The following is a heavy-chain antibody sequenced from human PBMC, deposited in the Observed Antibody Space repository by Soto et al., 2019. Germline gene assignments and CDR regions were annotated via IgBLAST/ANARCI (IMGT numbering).Heavy chain of an antibody. Sequence: GASVKVSCKASGYTFTSYGISWVRQAPGQRLEWMGWISAYNGNTNYAQKLQGRVTMTTDTSTSTAYMELRILRSDDTAVYYCATVTPSGWYGVFVYYYGMDVWGQGTTVTVSS. J-gene: IGHJ6*02. CDR2: ISAYNGNT. CDR3: ATVTPSGWYGVFVYYYGMDV. D-gene: IGHD6-19*01. CDR1: GYTFTSYG. V-gene: IGHV1-18*01.